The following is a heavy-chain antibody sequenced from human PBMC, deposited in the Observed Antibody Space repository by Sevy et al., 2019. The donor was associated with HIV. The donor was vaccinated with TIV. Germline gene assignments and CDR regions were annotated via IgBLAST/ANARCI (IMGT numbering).Heavy chain of an antibody. Sequence: GGSLRLSCAASGFTFSSYAMHWVRQAPGKGLEWVAVISYDGSNKYYADSVKGRFTISRENSKNTLYLQMNSLRAEDTAVYYCARDRNGGYDFWSGYSTRYYYGMDVWGQGTTVTVSS. CDR1: GFTFSSYA. CDR2: ISYDGSNK. D-gene: IGHD3-3*01. V-gene: IGHV3-30*04. CDR3: ARDRNGGYDFWSGYSTRYYYGMDV. J-gene: IGHJ6*02.